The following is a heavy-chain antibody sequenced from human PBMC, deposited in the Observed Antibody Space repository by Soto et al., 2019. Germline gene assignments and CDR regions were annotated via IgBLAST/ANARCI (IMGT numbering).Heavy chain of an antibody. CDR2: IIPIFGTA. CDR1: GGTFSSYA. D-gene: IGHD1-7*01. CDR3: ARGHNWNYACDY. J-gene: IGHJ4*02. Sequence: QVQLVQSGAEVKKPGSSVKVSCKASGGTFSSYAINWVRQAPGQGLEWMGGIIPIFGTANYAQKFQGRVTITADESTSTAYMELSSLRSEDTVVYYSARGHNWNYACDYWGQGTLVTVSS. V-gene: IGHV1-69*01.